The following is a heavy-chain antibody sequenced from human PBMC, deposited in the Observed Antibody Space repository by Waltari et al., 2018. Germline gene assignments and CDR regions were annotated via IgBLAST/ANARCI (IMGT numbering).Heavy chain of an antibody. D-gene: IGHD2-15*01. V-gene: IGHV4-4*02. CDR1: GASIRSNYW. CDR3: AADRGNGLYFDY. J-gene: IGHJ4*02. CDR2: IHHSGRT. Sequence: QVQLQESGPGLVKPSGTLSLTCAVSGASIRSNYWWSWVRQSPGKGLEWIGQIHHSGRTYSTPSLKSRITISVDKSKNQFSLNLSSVNDADTAVYYCAADRGNGLYFDYWGRGTLVTVSS.